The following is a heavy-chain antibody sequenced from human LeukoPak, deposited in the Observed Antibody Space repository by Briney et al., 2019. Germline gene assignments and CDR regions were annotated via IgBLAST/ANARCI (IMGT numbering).Heavy chain of an antibody. V-gene: IGHV3-48*03. CDR3: AKVGSYYYDSSGYLNAFDI. J-gene: IGHJ3*02. CDR2: ISSSGSTI. D-gene: IGHD3-22*01. Sequence: GGSLRLSCAASGFTFSSYEMNWVRQAPGKGLEWVSYISSSGSTIYYADSVKGRFTISRDNAKNSLYLQMNSLRAEDTAVYYCAKVGSYYYDSSGYLNAFDIWGQGTMVTVSS. CDR1: GFTFSSYE.